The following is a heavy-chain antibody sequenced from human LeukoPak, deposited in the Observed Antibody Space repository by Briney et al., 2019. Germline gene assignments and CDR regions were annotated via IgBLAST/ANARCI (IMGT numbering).Heavy chain of an antibody. CDR1: GFTVSSNY. CDR3: AREMATMAIDY. J-gene: IGHJ4*02. D-gene: IGHD5-24*01. V-gene: IGHV3-66*01. Sequence: GGSLRLSCAASGFTVSSNYMSWVRQAPGKGLEWVSGIYSGGSTYYADSVKGRFTISRDNSKNTLYLQMSSLRAEDTAVYYCAREMATMAIDYWGQGTLVTVSS. CDR2: IYSGGST.